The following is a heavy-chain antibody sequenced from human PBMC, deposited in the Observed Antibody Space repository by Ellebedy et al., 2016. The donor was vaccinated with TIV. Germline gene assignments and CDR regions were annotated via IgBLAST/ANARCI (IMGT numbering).Heavy chain of an antibody. Sequence: ASVKVSCXASGYTFTGYYMHWVRQAPGQGLEWMGWINPNSGGTNYAQKFQGWVTMTRDTSISTAYMELSRLRSDDTAVYYCARDSPREGAYFDYWGQGTLVTVSS. J-gene: IGHJ4*02. V-gene: IGHV1-2*04. CDR2: INPNSGGT. D-gene: IGHD1-26*01. CDR3: ARDSPREGAYFDY. CDR1: GYTFTGYY.